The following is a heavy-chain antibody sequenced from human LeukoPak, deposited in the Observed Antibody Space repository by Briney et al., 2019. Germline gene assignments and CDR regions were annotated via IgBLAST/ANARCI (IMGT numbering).Heavy chain of an antibody. Sequence: ASVKVSCKASGYTFTGYYMHWVRQAPGQGLEWMGWINPNSGGTNYAQKFQGRVTMTRDTSISTAHMELSRLRSDDTAVYYCARTRITMIVVVVLGAYGMDVWGQGTTVTVSS. CDR2: INPNSGGT. CDR1: GYTFTGYY. CDR3: ARTRITMIVVVVLGAYGMDV. V-gene: IGHV1-2*02. D-gene: IGHD3-22*01. J-gene: IGHJ6*02.